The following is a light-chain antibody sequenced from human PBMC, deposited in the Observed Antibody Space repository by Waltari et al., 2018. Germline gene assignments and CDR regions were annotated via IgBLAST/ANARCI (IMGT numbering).Light chain of an antibody. CDR2: DVS. V-gene: IGLV2-14*03. J-gene: IGLJ1*01. CDR1: SLDVGSYDY. CDR3: SSYSSSTSPFV. Sequence: QSALTQPASVSGSPGQSITLPCTGTSLDVGSYDYVSWYQQHPGTAPKLMIYDVSNRPSGVSNRFSGSKSGYTASLTISGLQAEDEADYYCSSYSSSTSPFVFGAGTRVTVL.